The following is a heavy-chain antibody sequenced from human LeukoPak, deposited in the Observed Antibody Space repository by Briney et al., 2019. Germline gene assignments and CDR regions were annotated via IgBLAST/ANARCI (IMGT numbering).Heavy chain of an antibody. CDR3: ATHRGYSYGYYFDY. CDR2: ISAYNGNT. D-gene: IGHD5-18*01. V-gene: IGHV1-18*01. J-gene: IGHJ4*02. Sequence: ASVKVSCKASGYTFTSYGISWVRHAPGHGLEWMGWISAYNGNTNYAQKLQGRVTMTTDTSTRTAYMELRSLRSDATAVYYCATHRGYSYGYYFDYWGQGTLVTVSS. CDR1: GYTFTSYG.